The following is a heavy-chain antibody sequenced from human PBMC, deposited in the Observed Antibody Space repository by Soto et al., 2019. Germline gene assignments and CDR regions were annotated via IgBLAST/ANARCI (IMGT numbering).Heavy chain of an antibody. V-gene: IGHV4-34*01. J-gene: IGHJ4*02. CDR2: INPSGST. D-gene: IGHD6-19*01. CDR3: ARGLIALGGTVSH. Sequence: SETLSLTCGVTGGSFNGYFWTWIRQPPGKGLEWIGQINPSGSTNDNPSLKSRVIMSADTSKNRFSLNLLSVTAADTAVYYCARGLIALGGTVSHWGRGTLVTVSS. CDR1: GGSFNGYF.